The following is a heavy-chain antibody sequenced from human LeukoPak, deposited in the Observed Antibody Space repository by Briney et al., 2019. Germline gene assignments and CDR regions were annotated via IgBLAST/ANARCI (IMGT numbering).Heavy chain of an antibody. CDR3: ARWADYGSGFGLDY. Sequence: GGSLRLSCAASGFTFSYYAMSWVRQAPGKGLEWVSAISGSGGITYYADSAKGRFTFSRDNSNNTLYLQMNSLRADDTAVYYCARWADYGSGFGLDYWGQGTLVTVSS. V-gene: IGHV3-23*01. CDR2: ISGSGGIT. D-gene: IGHD3-10*01. J-gene: IGHJ4*02. CDR1: GFTFSYYA.